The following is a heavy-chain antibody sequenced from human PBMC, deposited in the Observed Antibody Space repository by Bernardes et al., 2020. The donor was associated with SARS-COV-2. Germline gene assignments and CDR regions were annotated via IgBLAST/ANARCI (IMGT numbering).Heavy chain of an antibody. CDR1: GFTFSSYA. D-gene: IGHD3-10*01. CDR2: ISPFSSDI. CDR3: ARGMFGIWSSCDS. J-gene: IGHJ4*02. V-gene: IGHV3-21*01. Sequence: GGSLRLSCAASGFTFSSYAMNWVRQSPGKGLEWVSSISPFSSDIYYADSVKGRFTISRGDAKNSLYLQMNSLRAEDTAVYYCARGMFGIWSSCDSWGQGTLVAVSS.